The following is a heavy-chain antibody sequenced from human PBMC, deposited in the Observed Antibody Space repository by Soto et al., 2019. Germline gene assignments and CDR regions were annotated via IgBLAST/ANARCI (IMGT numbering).Heavy chain of an antibody. V-gene: IGHV1-18*01. CDR1: GYTFTSYG. CDR3: ARYCSGGSCYHLNWFDP. J-gene: IGHJ5*02. Sequence: GASVKVSCKASGYTFTSYGISWVRQAPGQGLEWMGWISPYNGNTNFAQKLQGRVTMTTDTSTSTAYMELRSLRSDDTAVYYCARYCSGGSCYHLNWFDPWGQGTLVTSPQ. D-gene: IGHD2-15*01. CDR2: ISPYNGNT.